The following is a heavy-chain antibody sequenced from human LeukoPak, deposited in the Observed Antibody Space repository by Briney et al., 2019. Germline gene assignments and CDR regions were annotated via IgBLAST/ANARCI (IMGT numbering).Heavy chain of an antibody. CDR3: AVSTTVTTCLDY. CDR1: GGSISSSSYY. D-gene: IGHD4-17*01. CDR2: IYYSGST. V-gene: IGHV4-39*07. Sequence: SETLSLTCTVSGGSISSSSYYWGWIRQPPGKGLEWIGSIYYSGSTYYNPSLKSRVTISVDTSKNQFSLKLSSVTAADTAVYYCAVSTTVTTCLDYWGQGTLVTVSS. J-gene: IGHJ4*02.